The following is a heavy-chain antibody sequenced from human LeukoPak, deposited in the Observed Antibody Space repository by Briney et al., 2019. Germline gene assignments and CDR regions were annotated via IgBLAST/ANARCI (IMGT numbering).Heavy chain of an antibody. J-gene: IGHJ5*02. CDR3: ARADPGAPYDSRHNWFDP. D-gene: IGHD3-22*01. V-gene: IGHV6-1*01. Sequence: PSQTLSLTCAISGDSVSSNSAAWNWIRQSPSRGLEWLGRTYYRSKWYNDYAVSVKSRITINPDTSKNQFSLQLNSVTPEDTAVYYCARADPGAPYDSRHNWFDPWGQGTLVTVSS. CDR1: GDSVSSNSAA. CDR2: TYYRSKWYN.